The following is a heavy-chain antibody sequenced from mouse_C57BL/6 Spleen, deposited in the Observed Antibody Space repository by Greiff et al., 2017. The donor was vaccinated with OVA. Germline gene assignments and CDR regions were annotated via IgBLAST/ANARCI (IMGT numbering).Heavy chain of an antibody. CDR2: ISDGGSYT. V-gene: IGHV5-4*01. Sequence: EVQVVESGGGLVKPGGSLKLSCAASGFTFSSYAMSWVRQTPEKRLEWVATISDGGSYTYYPDNVKGRFTISRDNAKNNLYLQMSHLKSEDTAMYYCARAIPRDYFDYWGQGTTLTVSS. J-gene: IGHJ2*01. CDR3: ARAIPRDYFDY. CDR1: GFTFSSYA.